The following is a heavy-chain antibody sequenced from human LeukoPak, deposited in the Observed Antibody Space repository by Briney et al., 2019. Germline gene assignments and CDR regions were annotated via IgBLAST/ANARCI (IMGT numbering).Heavy chain of an antibody. CDR2: IKSDGSST. Sequence: GGSLRLSCAASGFTFSSYWMHWVRQAPGKGLVWVSCIKSDGSSTSYADSVKGRFTISRDNAKSTLYLQMNSLRAEDTAVYYCARSRGYSYGGFDYWGQGTLVTVSS. J-gene: IGHJ4*02. D-gene: IGHD5-18*01. CDR3: ARSRGYSYGGFDY. V-gene: IGHV3-74*01. CDR1: GFTFSSYW.